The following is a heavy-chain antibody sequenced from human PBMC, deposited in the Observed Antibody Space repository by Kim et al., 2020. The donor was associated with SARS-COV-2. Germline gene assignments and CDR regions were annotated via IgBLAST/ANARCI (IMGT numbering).Heavy chain of an antibody. CDR1: GFTFDDYA. J-gene: IGHJ4*02. CDR2: ISWNSGSI. D-gene: IGHD5-18*01. V-gene: IGHV3-9*01. Sequence: GGSLRLSCAASGFTFDDYAMHWVRQAPGKGLEWVSGISWNSGSIGYADSVKGRFTISRDNAKNSLYLQMNSLRAEDTALYYCAKMSSYSSPGYFDYWGQG. CDR3: AKMSSYSSPGYFDY.